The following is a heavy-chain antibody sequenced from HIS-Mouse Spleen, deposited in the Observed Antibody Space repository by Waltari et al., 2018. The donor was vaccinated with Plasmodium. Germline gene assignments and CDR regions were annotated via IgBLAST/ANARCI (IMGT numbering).Heavy chain of an antibody. J-gene: IGHJ3*02. Sequence: EVQLVESGGGLIQPGGSLRLSCAASGFTVSSNYMSWVRQAPGKGLKWVSVIYSGGSTYYADSVKGRFTISRDNSKNTLYLQMNSLRAEDTAVYYCARGMKSSSSAFDIWGQGTMVTVSS. CDR1: GFTVSSNY. V-gene: IGHV3-53*01. D-gene: IGHD6-6*01. CDR2: IYSGGST. CDR3: ARGMKSSSSAFDI.